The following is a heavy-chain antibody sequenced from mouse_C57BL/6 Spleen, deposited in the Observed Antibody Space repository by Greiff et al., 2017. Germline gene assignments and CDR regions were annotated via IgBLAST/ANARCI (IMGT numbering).Heavy chain of an antibody. CDR3: ARYRGYYVDMDD. CDR2: IDPSDSYT. J-gene: IGHJ4*01. Sequence: QVQLQQPGAELVKPGASVKLSCKASGYTFTSYCMQWVKQRPGQGLEWIGEIDPSDSYTNYNQKFKGKATLTVDTSSSTAYMQLSSLTSEDSAVYYCARYRGYYVDMDDWGQGTSVTVSS. V-gene: IGHV1-50*01. CDR1: GYTFTSYC. D-gene: IGHD2-3*01.